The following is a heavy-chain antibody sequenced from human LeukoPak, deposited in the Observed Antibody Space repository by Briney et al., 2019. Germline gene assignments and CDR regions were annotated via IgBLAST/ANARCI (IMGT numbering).Heavy chain of an antibody. V-gene: IGHV3-9*01. CDR2: ISWNSGSI. J-gene: IGHJ4*02. CDR3: AKDSGAVAGTTLSYFDY. Sequence: SLRLSCAASGFTFDDYAMHWVRQAPGKGLEWVSGISWNSGSIGYADSVKGRFTISRDNAKNSLYLQMNSLRAEDTALYYCAKDSGAVAGTTLSYFDYWGQGTLVTVSS. CDR1: GFTFDDYA. D-gene: IGHD6-19*01.